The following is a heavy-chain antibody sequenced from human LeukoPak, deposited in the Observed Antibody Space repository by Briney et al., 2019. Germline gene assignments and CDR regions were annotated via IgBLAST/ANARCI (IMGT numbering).Heavy chain of an antibody. CDR3: ARHYYDSSGYYYGTFDY. V-gene: IGHV1-2*02. CDR1: GYTFTGYY. CDR2: INPNSGGT. J-gene: IGHJ4*02. Sequence: GASVKVSCKASGYTFTGYYMHWVRQAPGQGLEWMGWINPNSGGTNYAQKFQGRVTMTRDTSISTAYMELSRLRSDDTAVYYCARHYYDSSGYYYGTFDYWGQGTLVTVSS. D-gene: IGHD3-22*01.